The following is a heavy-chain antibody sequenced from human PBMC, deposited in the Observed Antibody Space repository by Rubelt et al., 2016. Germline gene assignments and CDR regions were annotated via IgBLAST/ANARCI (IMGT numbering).Heavy chain of an antibody. D-gene: IGHD5-12*01. CDR3: ARAHYTTYDCPFDY. J-gene: IGHJ4*02. V-gene: IGHV4-59*01. CDR1: GGSISPYY. CDR2: IYYSGST. Sequence: QVRLQESGPGLVKPSETLSLTCTVSGGSISPYYWTWIRQPPGKGLEWLGYIYYSGSTNYNPSLRSRVTMSVDTSNTQFSLRRGYLTAADTARDDCARAHYTTYDCPFDYWGQGILVTVSS.